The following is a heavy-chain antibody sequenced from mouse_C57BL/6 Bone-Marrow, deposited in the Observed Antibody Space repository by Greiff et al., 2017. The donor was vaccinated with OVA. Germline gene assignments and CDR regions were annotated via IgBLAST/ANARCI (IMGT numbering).Heavy chain of an antibody. J-gene: IGHJ2*01. CDR2: IHPNSGST. Sequence: QVQLQQPGAELVKPGASVKLSCKASGYTFTRSVMHWVKQRPGQGLEWIGMIHPNSGSTNYNEKFKSKATLTVDKSSSTAYMQLSSLTSEDSAVYYCARSGTTVVWGQGTTLTVSS. D-gene: IGHD1-1*01. V-gene: IGHV1-64*01. CDR3: ARSGTTVV. CDR1: GYTFTRSV.